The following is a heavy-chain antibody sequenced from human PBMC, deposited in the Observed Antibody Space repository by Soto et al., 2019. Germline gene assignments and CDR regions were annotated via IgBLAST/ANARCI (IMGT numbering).Heavy chain of an antibody. V-gene: IGHV3-23*01. CDR2: ISGSGGST. Sequence: PGGSLRLSCAASGFTFSSYAMSWVRQAPGKGLEWVSAISGSGGSTYYADSVKGRFTISRDNSKNTLYLQMNSLRAEDTAVYYCAKDMRVVVRIYGMDVWGQGTTVTVSS. CDR1: GFTFSSYA. D-gene: IGHD2-21*01. J-gene: IGHJ6*02. CDR3: AKDMRVVVRIYGMDV.